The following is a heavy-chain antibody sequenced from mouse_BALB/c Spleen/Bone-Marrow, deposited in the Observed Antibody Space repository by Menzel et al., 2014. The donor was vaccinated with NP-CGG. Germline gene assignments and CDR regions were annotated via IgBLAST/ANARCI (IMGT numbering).Heavy chain of an antibody. CDR3: ANYYYGSSLFAY. D-gene: IGHD1-1*01. CDR2: IDPANGNT. V-gene: IGHV14-3*02. CDR1: GFNIKDTY. Sequence: DVQLQESGAELAKPGASVKLSCTASGFNIKDTYMHWVKQRPEQGLEWIGRIDPANGNTKYDPKFQGKATITADTSSNTAYLQLSSLTSEDTAVYYCANYYYGSSLFAYWGQGTLVTVSA. J-gene: IGHJ3*01.